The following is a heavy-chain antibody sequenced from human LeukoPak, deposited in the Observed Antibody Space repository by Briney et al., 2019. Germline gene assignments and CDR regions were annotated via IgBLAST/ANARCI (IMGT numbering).Heavy chain of an antibody. D-gene: IGHD1-26*01. CDR3: ARDLVGSYAPLYMGAFYI. Sequence: SETLSLTCTLSGGSLWSYYWRWIRQPPGEGLEWIGRIYTSGSTNYNPSLKSRVTTSVDTSKNQFSLKLSSVTAADTAVYYCARDLVGSYAPLYMGAFYIWGQGTMVTVSS. J-gene: IGHJ3*02. CDR1: GGSLWSYY. CDR2: IYTSGST. V-gene: IGHV4-4*07.